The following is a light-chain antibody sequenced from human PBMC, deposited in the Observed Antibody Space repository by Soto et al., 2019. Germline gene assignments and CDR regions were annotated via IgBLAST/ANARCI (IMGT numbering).Light chain of an antibody. CDR2: DAS. J-gene: IGKJ4*01. Sequence: EIVLTQSPATLSLSPGERATLSCRASQSVSSYLAWYQQRPGQPPRLLMYDASNRATGIPARFSASGSGTDFTLTISSLVPEDFAVYYCQQRRNWPPTFGGGTRVEI. V-gene: IGKV3-11*01. CDR1: QSVSSY. CDR3: QQRRNWPPT.